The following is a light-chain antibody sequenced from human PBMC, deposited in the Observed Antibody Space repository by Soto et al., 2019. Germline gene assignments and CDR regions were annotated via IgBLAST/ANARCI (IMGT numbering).Light chain of an antibody. Sequence: DIQMTQSPSSLSASVGDRVTITCRASQGISTYLNWYQQKPGKAPKLLIYAASSLQSGVPSRFSGSGSGTDFTLTISSLKPEDFATYYCQQSYSLRTFGQGTKVDIK. CDR2: AAS. V-gene: IGKV1-39*01. J-gene: IGKJ1*01. CDR1: QGISTY. CDR3: QQSYSLRT.